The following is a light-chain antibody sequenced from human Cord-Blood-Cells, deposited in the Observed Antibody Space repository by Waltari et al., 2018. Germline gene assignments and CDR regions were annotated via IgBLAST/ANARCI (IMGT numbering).Light chain of an antibody. CDR1: QSVLYSSNNKNY. CDR2: WAA. Sequence: DIVMTQSPDSLAVSLGERATINCKSSQSVLYSSNNKNYLALYQQKPGQPPKLRIYWAATRASGVPDRVSGSGSGTDFTLTISSLQAEDVAVYYCQQYYSTPLTFGGGTKVEIK. V-gene: IGKV4-1*01. J-gene: IGKJ4*01. CDR3: QQYYSTPLT.